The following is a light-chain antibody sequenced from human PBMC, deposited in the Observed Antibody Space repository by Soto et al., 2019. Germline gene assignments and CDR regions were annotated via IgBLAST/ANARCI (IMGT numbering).Light chain of an antibody. CDR2: SNT. V-gene: IGLV1-40*01. J-gene: IGLJ1*01. CDR1: SSNIGAGYD. Sequence: QSVLSQPPSVSGAPGQRVTISCTRSSSNIGAGYDAHWYQHLPGRAPKLLIYSNTNRPSGVPGRFSGSKSGTSSSLAITWLQAEDEADYDCQSYDSSLSIYVFGSGTKVTVL. CDR3: QSYDSSLSIYV.